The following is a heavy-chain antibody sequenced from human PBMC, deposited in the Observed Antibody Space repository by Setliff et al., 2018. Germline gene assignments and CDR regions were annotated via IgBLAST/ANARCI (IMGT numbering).Heavy chain of an antibody. CDR1: GFTFSTYS. CDR2: ISSSSSHI. CDR3: AKLVWLTTWYYMDV. V-gene: IGHV3-21*04. J-gene: IGHJ6*03. Sequence: LRLSCAASGFTFSTYSMIWVRQAPGTGLEWVSSISSSSSHIYYADSVKGRFSISRDNAKNSLYLQMNSLRAEDTAVYYCAKLVWLTTWYYMDVWGKGTTVTVSS. D-gene: IGHD5-18*01.